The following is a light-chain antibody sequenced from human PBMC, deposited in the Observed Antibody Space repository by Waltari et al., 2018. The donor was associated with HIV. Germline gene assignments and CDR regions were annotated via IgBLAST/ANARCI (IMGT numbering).Light chain of an antibody. CDR1: QNNFYTSHNKSH. CDR2: WAS. V-gene: IGKV4-1*01. Sequence: DIVMTQSPESLTVSLGERATLHCNSSQNNFYTSHNKSHFAWYQHKSGQSPTRLISWASSSESGVPDRVSGSGSGTNFSLTISSLETADVAIYYCQQYYSSPQTFGRGTRVEIK. CDR3: QQYYSSPQT. J-gene: IGKJ1*01.